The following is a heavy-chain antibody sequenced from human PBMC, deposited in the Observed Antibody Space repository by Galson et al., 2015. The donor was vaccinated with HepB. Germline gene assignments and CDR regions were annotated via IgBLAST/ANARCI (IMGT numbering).Heavy chain of an antibody. V-gene: IGHV1-18*01. Sequence: SVKVSCKASGYTFTSYGISWVRQAPGQGLEWMGWISAYNGNTNYAQKFQGRVTMTTDTSTSTAYMELRSLRSDDTAVYSCARENNGYYGSGPPDAFDVWGQGTMVTVSS. CDR3: ARENNGYYGSGPPDAFDV. CDR2: ISAYNGNT. CDR1: GYTFTSYG. D-gene: IGHD3-10*01. J-gene: IGHJ3*01.